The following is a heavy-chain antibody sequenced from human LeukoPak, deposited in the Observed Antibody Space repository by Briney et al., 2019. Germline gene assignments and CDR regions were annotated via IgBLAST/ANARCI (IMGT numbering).Heavy chain of an antibody. CDR1: EFSFETYW. V-gene: IGHV3-7*01. CDR2: INEDGSEK. D-gene: IGHD5-24*01. Sequence: GALRLSCVALEFSFETYWMSWVRQAPGKGPEWVANINEDGSEKHYVGSVRGRFTISRDNADNSLHLKMNSLGPEDMAVYYCARGETMDVWGKGTTVTVSS. J-gene: IGHJ6*03. CDR3: ARGETMDV.